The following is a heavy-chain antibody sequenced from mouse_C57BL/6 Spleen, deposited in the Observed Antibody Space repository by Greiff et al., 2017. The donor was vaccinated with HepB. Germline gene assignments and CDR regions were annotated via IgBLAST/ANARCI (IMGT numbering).Heavy chain of an antibody. Sequence: EVQLQESGPGLVKPSQSLSLTCSVTGYSITSGYYWNWIRQFPGNKLEWMGYISYDGSNNYNPSLKNRISITRDTSKNQFFLKLNSVTTEDTATYYCARDGLAERFAYWGQGTLVTVSA. J-gene: IGHJ3*01. CDR2: ISYDGSN. D-gene: IGHD2-2*01. V-gene: IGHV3-6*01. CDR3: ARDGLAERFAY. CDR1: GYSITSGYY.